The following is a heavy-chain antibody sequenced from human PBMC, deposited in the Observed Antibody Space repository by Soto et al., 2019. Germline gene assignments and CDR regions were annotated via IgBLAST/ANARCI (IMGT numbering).Heavy chain of an antibody. V-gene: IGHV1-2*04. Sequence: ASVKVSCKASGYTFTGYYMHWVRQAPGQGLEWMGWINPNSGGTNYAQKFQGWVTMTRDTSISTAYMELSRLRSDDTAVYYCARGRQECYNQEPSDYWGQGTLVTVSS. D-gene: IGHD2-15*01. CDR3: ARGRQECYNQEPSDY. CDR1: GYTFTGYY. J-gene: IGHJ4*02. CDR2: INPNSGGT.